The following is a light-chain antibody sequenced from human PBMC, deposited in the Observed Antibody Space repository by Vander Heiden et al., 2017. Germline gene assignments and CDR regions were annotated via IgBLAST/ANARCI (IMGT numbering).Light chain of an antibody. CDR3: QRSDSTPST. J-gene: IGKJ4*01. CDR2: AAS. Sequence: DIHMTNSPSALSAAVGDRVTITCRASQSSSSYLNWYQQKPGKAPKLLIYAASSLKSGVPSRFSGSGSGTDFTLTISRRQPEDFATYYCQRSDSTPSTFGGGTKVEIK. V-gene: IGKV1-39*01. CDR1: QSSSSY.